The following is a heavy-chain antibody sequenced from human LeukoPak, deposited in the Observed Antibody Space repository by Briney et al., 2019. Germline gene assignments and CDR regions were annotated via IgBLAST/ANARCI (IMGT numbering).Heavy chain of an antibody. CDR2: INHSGST. CDR3: ARGAFASGYCSGGSCQRNYGMDI. J-gene: IGHJ6*02. Sequence: PSETLSLTCAVYGGSFSGYYWSWIRQPPGKGLEWIGEINHSGSTNYNPSLKSRVTISVDTSKNQFSLMLSSVTAADTAVFYCARGAFASGYCSGGSCQRNYGMDIWGQGTTVTVSS. V-gene: IGHV4-34*01. CDR1: GGSFSGYY. D-gene: IGHD2-15*01.